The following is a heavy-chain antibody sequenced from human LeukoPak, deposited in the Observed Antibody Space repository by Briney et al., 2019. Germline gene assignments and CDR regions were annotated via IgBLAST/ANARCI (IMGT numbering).Heavy chain of an antibody. J-gene: IGHJ3*02. CDR2: IYYSGST. D-gene: IGHD1-1*01. Sequence: PSEALSLTCTVSGGSISSSSYYWGWIRQPPGKGLEWIGSIYYSGSTYYNPSLKSRVTISVDTSKNQFSLKLSSVTAADTAVYYCARTTGTTTPPHFDIWGQGTMVTVSS. CDR3: ARTTGTTTPPHFDI. V-gene: IGHV4-39*07. CDR1: GGSISSSSYY.